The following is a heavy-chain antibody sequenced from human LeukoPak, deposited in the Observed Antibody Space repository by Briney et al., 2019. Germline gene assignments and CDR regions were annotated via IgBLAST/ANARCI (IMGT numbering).Heavy chain of an antibody. Sequence: SETLSLTCAVSGCSISSHYWSWIRRPPGKGLEWIGFIYYSGTTKYNPSLKSRVTISADTSKNQFSLKLSSVTAADTAVYYCARQADDSSSSLVYFDYWGQGTLVTVSS. D-gene: IGHD6-6*01. V-gene: IGHV4-59*08. J-gene: IGHJ4*02. CDR2: IYYSGTT. CDR1: GCSISSHY. CDR3: ARQADDSSSSLVYFDY.